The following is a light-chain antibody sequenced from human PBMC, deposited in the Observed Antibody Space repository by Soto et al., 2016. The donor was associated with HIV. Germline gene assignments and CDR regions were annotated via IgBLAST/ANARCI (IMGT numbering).Light chain of an antibody. CDR2: DDS. CDR1: NIGSQS. V-gene: IGLV3-21*03. J-gene: IGLJ2*01. CDR3: QVWDVSSDHVV. Sequence: SYELTQPDSVSVAPGKTARITCGGNNIGSQSVHWYQQKPGQAPVLVVYDDSDRPSGIPERFSGSNSGNTATLTISRVEAGDEADYYCQVWDVSSDHVVFGGGTKLTVL.